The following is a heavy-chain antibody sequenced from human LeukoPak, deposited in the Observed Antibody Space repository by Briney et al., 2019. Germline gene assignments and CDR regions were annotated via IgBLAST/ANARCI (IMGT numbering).Heavy chain of an antibody. V-gene: IGHV3-48*03. CDR3: ARGVVPAASTNWFDP. J-gene: IGHJ5*02. CDR1: GITFSNYE. D-gene: IGHD2-2*01. Sequence: PGGSLRLSCAASGITFSNYEMNWVRQAPGKGLEWVSYINPGGSNRFYAGSVRGRFAIYRDDAKNSLYLQMNSLRAEDTAVYYCARGVVPAASTNWFDPWGQGILVTVSA. CDR2: INPGGSNR.